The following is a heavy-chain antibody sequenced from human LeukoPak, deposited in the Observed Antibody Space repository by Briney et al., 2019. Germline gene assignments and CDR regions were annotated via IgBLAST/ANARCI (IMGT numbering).Heavy chain of an antibody. CDR2: IYPHDGTT. CDR3: TRDRPHNWFDP. V-gene: IGHV1-46*01. CDR1: GYTFTGYY. J-gene: IGHJ5*02. Sequence: ASVKVSCKASGYTFTGYYIHWVRQAPGEGLEWVGLIYPHDGTTNYAQKFQGRVTMTVDRSTTTFYMELSSLTSEDTAVYYCTRDRPHNWFDPWGQGTLVTVSP.